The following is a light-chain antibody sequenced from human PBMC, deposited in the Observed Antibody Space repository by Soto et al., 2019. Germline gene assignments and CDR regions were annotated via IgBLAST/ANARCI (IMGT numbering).Light chain of an antibody. CDR1: RNDIGGYNY. J-gene: IGLJ2*01. Sequence: QSALTQPASVSGSPGQSITFSCTVTRNDIGGYNYVSWYQQLPGKAQKLMIFDFSNRPSGVSYRFAVSKSGNTASLTISGLQAEDEAEYYCSSYTSSSTLLFGGGTKVTVL. V-gene: IGLV2-14*01. CDR3: SSYTSSSTLL. CDR2: DFS.